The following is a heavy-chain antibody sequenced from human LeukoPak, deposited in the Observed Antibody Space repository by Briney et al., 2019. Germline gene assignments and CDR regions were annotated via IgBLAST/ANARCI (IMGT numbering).Heavy chain of an antibody. CDR1: GGSISSGGYS. CDR2: IYHSGST. D-gene: IGHD4-17*01. Sequence: SETLSLTCAVSGGSISSGGYSWSWIRQPPEKGLEWIGYIYHSGSTYYNPSLKSRVTISVDRSKNQFSLKLSSVTAADTAVYYCARDLGSAYGVPRWFDPWGQGTLVTVFS. CDR3: ARDLGSAYGVPRWFDP. J-gene: IGHJ5*02. V-gene: IGHV4-30-2*01.